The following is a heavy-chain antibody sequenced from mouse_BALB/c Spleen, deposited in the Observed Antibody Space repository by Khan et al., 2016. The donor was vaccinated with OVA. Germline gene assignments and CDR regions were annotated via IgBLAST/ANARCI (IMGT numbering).Heavy chain of an antibody. V-gene: IGHV3-2*02. D-gene: IGHD1-1*01. Sequence: EVQLQESGPGLVKPSQSLSLTCTVTGYSITTDYAWNWIRQFPGNKLEWMGYISYSGNTKYNPSLKSRISITRDTSKNQFFLQLKSMTTEDTARYYCARVYGGDFDYGGQGTTLTVSS. CDR3: ARVYGGDFDY. CDR1: GYSITTDYA. CDR2: ISYSGNT. J-gene: IGHJ2*01.